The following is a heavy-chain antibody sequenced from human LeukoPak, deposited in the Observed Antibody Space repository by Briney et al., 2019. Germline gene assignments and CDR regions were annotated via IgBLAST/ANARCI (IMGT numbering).Heavy chain of an antibody. CDR2: ISYDGSNK. CDR3: ARVGRGYSFNVYYFDY. V-gene: IGHV3-30*04. Sequence: GGSLRLSCAASGFTFSNIAMHWVRQAPGKGLEWVAIISYDGSNKYYADSVKGRFTISRDNSKNTLYLQMNSLRAEDTAVYYCARVGRGYSFNVYYFDYWGQGTLVTVSS. J-gene: IGHJ4*02. CDR1: GFTFSNIA. D-gene: IGHD5-18*01.